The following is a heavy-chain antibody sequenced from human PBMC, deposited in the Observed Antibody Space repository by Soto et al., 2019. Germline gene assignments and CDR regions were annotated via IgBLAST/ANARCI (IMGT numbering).Heavy chain of an antibody. V-gene: IGHV5-10-1*01. CDR3: PNHAVAHYASSGYHYALDY. CDR2: IDLTDPDT. J-gene: IGHJ4*02. D-gene: IGHD3-22*01. CDR1: GYSFRNNC. Sequence: GESLKISCKGSGYSFRNNCITWVRQMPWKGLEWMGRIDLTDPDTSYSPSFQGRVSFSADTSINTAYLRWSSLRASDTAMYYCPNHAVAHYASSGYHYALDYCRQRNPVAVSS.